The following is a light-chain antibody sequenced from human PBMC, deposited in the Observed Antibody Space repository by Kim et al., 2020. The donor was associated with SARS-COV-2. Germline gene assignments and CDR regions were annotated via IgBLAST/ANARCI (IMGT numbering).Light chain of an antibody. Sequence: SSALTQDPAVFVALGQTVRITCQGDSLRTYFATWYQQKPGQAPLLVIFGKNSRPSGIPDRFSGSTSGNTASLTITGAQAEDEADYSCNSRDTSDHVVFGGCTQLTVL. CDR3: NSRDTSDHVV. V-gene: IGLV3-19*01. J-gene: IGLJ7*01. CDR1: SLRTYF. CDR2: GKN.